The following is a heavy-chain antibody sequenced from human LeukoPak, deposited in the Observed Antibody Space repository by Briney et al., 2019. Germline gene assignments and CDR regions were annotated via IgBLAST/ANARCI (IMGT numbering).Heavy chain of an antibody. Sequence: GESLKISCKGSGYSYNSYWIGWVRQMPGKGLEWMGIIYLADSDARYSPSFQGQVSFSADRSINTAYLQWSSLRASDTAMYYCARQRYSSSWRAAFDIWGQGTMVTVSS. CDR1: GYSYNSYW. J-gene: IGHJ3*02. D-gene: IGHD6-13*01. V-gene: IGHV5-51*01. CDR2: IYLADSDA. CDR3: ARQRYSSSWRAAFDI.